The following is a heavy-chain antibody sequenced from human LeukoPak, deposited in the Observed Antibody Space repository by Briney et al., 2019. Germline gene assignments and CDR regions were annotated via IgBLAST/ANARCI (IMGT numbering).Heavy chain of an antibody. J-gene: IGHJ3*02. V-gene: IGHV1-69*06. CDR3: ARASRHWLLPRPLDAFDI. CDR2: IIPIFGTA. CDR1: GGTFSSYA. D-gene: IGHD3-9*01. Sequence: SVKVSCKASGGTFSSYAISWVRQAPGQGLEWMGGIIPIFGTANYAQKFQGRVTITADKSTSTAYMELSSLRSEDTAVYYCARASRHWLLPRPLDAFDIWGQGTMVTVSS.